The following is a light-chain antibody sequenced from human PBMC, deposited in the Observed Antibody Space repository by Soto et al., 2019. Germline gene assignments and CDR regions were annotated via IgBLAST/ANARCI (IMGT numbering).Light chain of an antibody. V-gene: IGKV4-1*01. CDR3: QQYLSSPRT. CDR2: WAS. CDR1: QSILYSSDNKNY. J-gene: IGKJ1*01. Sequence: DIVMTQSPDSLAVSLGDRSTINCNSSQSILYSSDNKNYLAWYQQKPGQPPKLLLHWASTRESGVPDRFSGSESGTDFTLTISSLQAEDVAVYYCQQYLSSPRTFGQGTKVDIK.